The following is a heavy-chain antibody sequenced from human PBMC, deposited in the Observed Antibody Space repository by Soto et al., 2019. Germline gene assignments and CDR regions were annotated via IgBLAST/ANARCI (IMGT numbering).Heavy chain of an antibody. CDR1: GYTFTHYY. CDR2: INPSGGST. V-gene: IGHV1-46*01. D-gene: IGHD4-17*01. Sequence: ASVKVSCKASGYTFTHYYIHWVRQAPGQGLEWMGMINPSGGSTSYAQKFQGRLTMTRDTSTNTVYMELSSLRSEDTAVYYCARVPYGDLAFDYWGQGTLVTVSS. J-gene: IGHJ4*02. CDR3: ARVPYGDLAFDY.